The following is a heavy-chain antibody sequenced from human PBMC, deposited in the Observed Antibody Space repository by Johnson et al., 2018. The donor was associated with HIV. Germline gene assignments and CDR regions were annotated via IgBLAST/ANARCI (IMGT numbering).Heavy chain of an antibody. Sequence: QVQLVESGGGVVQPGRPLRLSCVASGFIFSDYAMHWVRQAPSKGLEWVAVLRYDGSEKKYADSVRGRFTISRDNDKNSLYLQMNSLRADDTAVYYCAREGIWYCSGGSCYGAFDIWGQGTMVTVSS. CDR2: LRYDGSEK. D-gene: IGHD2-15*01. CDR3: AREGIWYCSGGSCYGAFDI. J-gene: IGHJ3*02. V-gene: IGHV3-30-3*01. CDR1: GFIFSDYA.